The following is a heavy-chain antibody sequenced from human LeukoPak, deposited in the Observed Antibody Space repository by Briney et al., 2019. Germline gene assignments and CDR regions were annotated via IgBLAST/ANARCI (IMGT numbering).Heavy chain of an antibody. D-gene: IGHD6-13*01. V-gene: IGHV3-23*01. Sequence: PGGSLRLSCAASGFTFSTYAMSWVRQAPGTGLEWVSGISGSGGSTYYADSVKGRFTISRDSAKNSLYLQMNSLRAEDTAVYYCARGPYSSNWYVDYWGQGTLVTVAS. CDR2: ISGSGGST. CDR3: ARGPYSSNWYVDY. J-gene: IGHJ4*02. CDR1: GFTFSTYA.